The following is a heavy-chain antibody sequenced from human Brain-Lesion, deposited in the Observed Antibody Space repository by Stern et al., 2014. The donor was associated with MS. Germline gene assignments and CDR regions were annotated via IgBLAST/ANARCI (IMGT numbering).Heavy chain of an antibody. Sequence: VQLQQWGAGLLKPSETLSLTCGVYGGSFSGYYWTWIRQPPGKGLEWIGEINHRGRINYNPSLESRVTMSVDTSKHQLSLRLSSATAADTAVYYCARDVGGAFDYWGQGTLVTVSS. J-gene: IGHJ4*02. V-gene: IGHV4-34*01. CDR1: GGSFSGYY. CDR3: ARDVGGAFDY. D-gene: IGHD2-21*01. CDR2: INHRGRI.